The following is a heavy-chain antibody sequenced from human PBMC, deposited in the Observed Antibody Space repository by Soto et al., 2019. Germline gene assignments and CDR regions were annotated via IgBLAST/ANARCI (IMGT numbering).Heavy chain of an antibody. D-gene: IGHD3-16*01. CDR2: ISYDGSDK. V-gene: IGHV3-30*18. CDR3: AKNPESYAWGLEGYCDY. CDR1: GFTFSSYG. Sequence: QVQLVESGGGVVQPGRSLRVSCAASGFTFSSYGMNWVRQAPGKGLEWVAIISYDGSDKYYADSVKGRFTISRDNSKNTLYLQMNSLRGEDTAVYYCAKNPESYAWGLEGYCDYRGQGTLVTVSS. J-gene: IGHJ4*02.